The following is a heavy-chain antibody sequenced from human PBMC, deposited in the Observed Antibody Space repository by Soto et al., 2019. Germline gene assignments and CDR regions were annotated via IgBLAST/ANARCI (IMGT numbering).Heavy chain of an antibody. J-gene: IGHJ4*02. CDR2: IVVMSNTA. Sequence: QVVLLQSGAEVKEPGSSVRVSCKVSGSTFNNFAFSWVRQAPGHGPEWMGGIVVMSNTADYSQRFRDRVTITADTSTNTLYMELGSLTFEDTAVYYCARAIKRWEVHYYFDYWGQGPQVTVSS. CDR3: ARAIKRWEVHYYFDY. V-gene: IGHV1-69*06. D-gene: IGHD1-26*01. CDR1: GSTFNNFA.